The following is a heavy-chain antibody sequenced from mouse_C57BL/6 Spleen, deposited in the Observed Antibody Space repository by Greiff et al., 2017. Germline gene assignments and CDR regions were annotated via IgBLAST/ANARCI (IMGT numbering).Heavy chain of an antibody. CDR1: GFTFSDYG. D-gene: IGHD2-1*01. V-gene: IGHV5-17*01. J-gene: IGHJ2*01. CDR2: ISSGSSTI. CDR3: ARSYGNYPFDY. Sequence: EVKVVESGGGLVKPGGSLKLSCAASGFTFSDYGMHWVRQAPEKGLEWVAYISSGSSTIYYADTVKGRFTISRDNAKNTLFLQMTSLRSEDTAMYYCARSYGNYPFDYWGQGTTLTVSS.